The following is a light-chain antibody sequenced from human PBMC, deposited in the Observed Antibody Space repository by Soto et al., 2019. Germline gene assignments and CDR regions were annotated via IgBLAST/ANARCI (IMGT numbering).Light chain of an antibody. J-gene: IGLJ2*01. V-gene: IGLV2-14*01. CDR2: EVS. CDR1: SSDVGGYDY. CDR3: SSYTSLRTVV. Sequence: QSALTQPASVTGSPGQSITISCTGTSSDVGGYDYVSWYQQHPGKAPKLMIYEVSNRPSGVSNRFSGSKSGNTASLTISGLQAEDEADYYCSSYTSLRTVVFGGGIKLTVL.